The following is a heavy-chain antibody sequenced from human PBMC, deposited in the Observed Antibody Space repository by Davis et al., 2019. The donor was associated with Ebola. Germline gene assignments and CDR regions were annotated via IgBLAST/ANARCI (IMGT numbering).Heavy chain of an antibody. CDR1: GDTFLDSH. CDR2: LSPSAGST. V-gene: IGHV1-46*01. Sequence: ASVKVSCQASGDTFLDSHFHWVRQAPGQGLEWMGILSPSAGSTSNAQRFQGRITLSWDTSTSTIYMDLSNLSSDDTAVYYCARVWSGLSGWFDPWGQGTRVTVSS. J-gene: IGHJ5*02. D-gene: IGHD3-3*01. CDR3: ARVWSGLSGWFDP.